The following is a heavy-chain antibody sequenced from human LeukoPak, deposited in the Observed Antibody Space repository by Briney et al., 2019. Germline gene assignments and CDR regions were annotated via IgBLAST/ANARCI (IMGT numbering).Heavy chain of an antibody. J-gene: IGHJ4*02. CDR3: ARDDPRITIFGVVISPFDY. V-gene: IGHV1-18*01. CDR1: GYTFTSYG. Sequence: ASVKVSCKASGYTFTSYGISWVRQAPGQGLEWMGWISAYNGNTNYAQKLQDRVTMTTDTSTSTAYMELRSLRSDDTAVYYCARDDPRITIFGVVISPFDYWGQGTLVTVSS. D-gene: IGHD3-3*01. CDR2: ISAYNGNT.